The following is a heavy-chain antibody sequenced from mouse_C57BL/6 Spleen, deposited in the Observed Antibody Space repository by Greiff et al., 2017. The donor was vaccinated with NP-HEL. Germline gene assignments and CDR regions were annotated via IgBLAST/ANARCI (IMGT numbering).Heavy chain of an antibody. CDR1: GYTFTSYW. Sequence: VQLQQPGAELVKPGASVKLSCKASGYTFTSYWMHWVKQRPGQGLEWIGMIHPNSGSTNYNEKFKSKATLTVDKSSSTAYMQLSSLTSEDSAVYYCATDYYGSSNYAMDYWGQGTSVTVSS. CDR3: ATDYYGSSNYAMDY. V-gene: IGHV1-64*01. CDR2: IHPNSGST. D-gene: IGHD1-1*01. J-gene: IGHJ4*01.